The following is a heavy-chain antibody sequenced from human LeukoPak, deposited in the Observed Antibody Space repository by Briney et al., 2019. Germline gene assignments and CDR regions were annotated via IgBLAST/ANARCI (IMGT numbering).Heavy chain of an antibody. D-gene: IGHD3-10*01. Sequence: PGGSLRLSCAASGFTFSSYSMNWVRQAPGKGLEWVSSISSSSSYIYYADSVKGRFTISRDNAKNSLYLQMNSPRAEDTAVYYCARVAVRGYYYGMDVWGQGTTVTVSS. CDR2: ISSSSSYI. J-gene: IGHJ6*02. CDR1: GFTFSSYS. V-gene: IGHV3-21*01. CDR3: ARVAVRGYYYGMDV.